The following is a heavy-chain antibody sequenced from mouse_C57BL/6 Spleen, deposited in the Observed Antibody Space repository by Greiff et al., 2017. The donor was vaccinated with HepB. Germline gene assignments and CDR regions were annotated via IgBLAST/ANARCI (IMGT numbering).Heavy chain of an antibody. J-gene: IGHJ1*03. CDR2: IDPSDSYT. D-gene: IGHD1-1*01. CDR1: GYTFTSYW. V-gene: IGHV1-69*01. CDR3: ARKTTVDWYFDV. Sequence: QVQLQQPGAELVMPGASVKLSCKASGYTFTSYWMHWVKQRPGQGLEWIGEIDPSDSYTNYNQKFKGKSTLTVDKSSSTAYMQLSSLTSEDSAVYYCARKTTVDWYFDVWGTGTTVTGSS.